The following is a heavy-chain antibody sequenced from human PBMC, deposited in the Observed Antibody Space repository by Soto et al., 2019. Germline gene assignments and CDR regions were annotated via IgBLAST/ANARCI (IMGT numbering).Heavy chain of an antibody. D-gene: IGHD3-10*01. V-gene: IGHV3-74*01. Sequence: EVQLVESGGGLVQPGGSLRLSCAASGSIFGANWRPWVGKAPGKGLVWVSRINSDGTSTSYADSVKGRFTISRDNAKNTMFLQMNSLRAEDTAVYYCARLLGGSGSFIDYWGQGTLVTVSS. CDR1: GSIFGANW. J-gene: IGHJ4*02. CDR2: INSDGTST. CDR3: ARLLGGSGSFIDY.